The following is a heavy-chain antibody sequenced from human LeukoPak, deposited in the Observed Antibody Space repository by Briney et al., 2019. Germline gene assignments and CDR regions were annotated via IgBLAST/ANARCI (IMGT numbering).Heavy chain of an antibody. CDR3: ARQGYSSGWYRDYNWFDP. Sequence: PGGSLRLSCAASGFTFDDYAMHWVRQAPGKGLEWVSGISWNSGSIGYADSVKGRFTISRDNAKNSLYLRMNSLRAEDTALYYCARQGYSSGWYRDYNWFDPWGQGTLVTVSS. CDR1: GFTFDDYA. J-gene: IGHJ5*02. D-gene: IGHD6-19*01. CDR2: ISWNSGSI. V-gene: IGHV3-9*01.